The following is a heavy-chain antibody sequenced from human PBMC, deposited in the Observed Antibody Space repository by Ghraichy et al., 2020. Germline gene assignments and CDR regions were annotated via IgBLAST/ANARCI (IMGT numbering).Heavy chain of an antibody. V-gene: IGHV3-23*01. CDR2: ISGSGGST. D-gene: IGHD6-13*01. Sequence: GGSLRLSCVASGFTFNNFAMTWVRQAPGKGLEWVSLISGSGGSTYYADSVKGRFTTSRDNSKNTVYLQMNSLGGEDTAVYYCAKDTSAVAGTENDYWGQGTLVTVSS. J-gene: IGHJ4*02. CDR1: GFTFNNFA. CDR3: AKDTSAVAGTENDY.